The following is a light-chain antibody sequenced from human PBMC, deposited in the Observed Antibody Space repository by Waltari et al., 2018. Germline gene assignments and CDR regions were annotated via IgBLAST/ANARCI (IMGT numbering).Light chain of an antibody. CDR2: DAS. J-gene: IGKJ3*01. V-gene: IGKV3-11*01. CDR3: QQRISWPLIA. Sequence: EIVFTQSPATVSLSPGERATLPCRARQLVSTYLAWYQQKPGQAPRLLIYDASNRAAGIPARFSGSGSGTEFTLTISSLEPEDFAVYYRQQRISWPLIAFGPGTKVEI. CDR1: QLVSTY.